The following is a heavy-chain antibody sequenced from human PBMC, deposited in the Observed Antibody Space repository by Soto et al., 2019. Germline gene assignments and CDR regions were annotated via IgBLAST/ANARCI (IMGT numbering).Heavy chain of an antibody. CDR2: VTSTSVT. D-gene: IGHD1-1*01. V-gene: IGHV3-48*01. CDR3: VGEVGFQLIY. CDR1: GFTFSTHS. Sequence: GGSLRLSCAASGFTFSTHSMNWVRQAPGKGLEWISYVTSTSVTMYADSVKGRFTISRDNAKNSLYLQMNSLRVEDTAVYFCVGEVGFQLIYWGQGTLVTVSS. J-gene: IGHJ4*02.